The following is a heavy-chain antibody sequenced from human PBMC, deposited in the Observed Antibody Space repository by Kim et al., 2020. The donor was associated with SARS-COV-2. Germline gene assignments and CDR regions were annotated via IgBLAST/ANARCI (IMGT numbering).Heavy chain of an antibody. V-gene: IGHV3-23*01. CDR1: GFTLSTYA. D-gene: IGHD6-19*01. CDR3: AGQWLLLGAFDF. Sequence: GGSLRLSCAGSGFTLSTYAMSWVRQAPGKGLEWVSAISASGDSTYYADSVKGRFTVSRDNSNNALHLQMNSLSADDTAVYYCAGQWLLLGAFDFWGQGTMVTVSS. CDR2: ISASGDST. J-gene: IGHJ3*01.